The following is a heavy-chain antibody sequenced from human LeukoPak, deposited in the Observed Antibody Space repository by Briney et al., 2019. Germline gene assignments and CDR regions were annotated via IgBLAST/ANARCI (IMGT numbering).Heavy chain of an antibody. CDR1: GGSFSGYY. CDR3: ARGSNYYDSGKGWFDP. J-gene: IGHJ5*02. Sequence: SGTLSLTCAVYGGSFSGYYWSWIRQPPGKGLEWIGEINHSGSTNYNPSLKSRVTISVDTSKNQFSLKLSSVTAADTAVYYCARGSNYYDSGKGWFDPWGQGTLVTVSS. V-gene: IGHV4-34*01. D-gene: IGHD3-10*01. CDR2: INHSGST.